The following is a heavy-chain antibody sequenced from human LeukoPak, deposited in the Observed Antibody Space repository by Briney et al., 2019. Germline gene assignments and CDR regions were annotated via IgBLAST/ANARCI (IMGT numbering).Heavy chain of an antibody. J-gene: IGHJ4*02. CDR1: GGTFSSYA. CDR2: IIPIFGTA. CDR3: ARGPHERSGYPDD. V-gene: IGHV1-69*05. D-gene: IGHD3-22*01. Sequence: SVKVSCKASGGTFSSYAINWVRQAPGQGLEWMGGIIPIFGTANYAQKFQGRVTLTTDTSTSTAYMELRSLTADDTAVYYCARGPHERSGYPDDWGQGTLVTVSS.